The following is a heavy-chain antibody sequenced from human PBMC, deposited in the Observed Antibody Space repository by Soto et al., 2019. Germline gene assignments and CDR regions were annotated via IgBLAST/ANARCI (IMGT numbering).Heavy chain of an antibody. CDR2: VWYDGTNK. J-gene: IGHJ6*02. V-gene: IGHV3-33*01. CDR3: ARDRRGNQPLLRVYYGMDV. Sequence: QVQLVESGGGVVQPGRSLRLSCAASGFTFSSYGMHWVRQAPGKGLEWVAVVWYDGTNKYYADSVKDRFTISRDNSKNTLYLQMNSLRAEDTAVYYCARDRRGNQPLLRVYYGMDVWGLGTTVTVSS. D-gene: IGHD2-2*01. CDR1: GFTFSSYG.